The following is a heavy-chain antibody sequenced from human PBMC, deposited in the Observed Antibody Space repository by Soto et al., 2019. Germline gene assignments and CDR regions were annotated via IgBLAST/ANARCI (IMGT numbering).Heavy chain of an antibody. CDR2: IKQDGSEE. CDR1: GFTYASYW. Sequence: EVQLVESGGGLVQPGGSLRLSCVASGFTYASYWMNWVRQAPGKGLEWVAHIKQDGSEEYYVDSVKGRFTISRDNAKNSLYLYMNSLRAEDTAVYYCSRELGSGENSYWCRGTLVTGSS. D-gene: IGHD3-10*01. J-gene: IGHJ4*02. CDR3: SRELGSGENSY. V-gene: IGHV3-7*01.